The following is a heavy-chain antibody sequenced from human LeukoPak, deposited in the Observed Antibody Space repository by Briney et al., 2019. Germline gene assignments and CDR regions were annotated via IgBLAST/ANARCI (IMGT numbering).Heavy chain of an antibody. CDR1: GFTFSSSA. V-gene: IGHV3-23*01. CDR2: ISGRGGST. CDR3: AKAWRSGGNCYSVNDY. J-gene: IGHJ4*02. Sequence: PGGSLRLSCAASGFTFSSSAMSWVRQAPGKGLEWVSSISGRGGSTYYADSVKGRFTISRDNSKNTLYLQMNSLRAEDTAVYYCAKAWRSGGNCYSVNDYWGQGTLVTVSS. D-gene: IGHD2-15*01.